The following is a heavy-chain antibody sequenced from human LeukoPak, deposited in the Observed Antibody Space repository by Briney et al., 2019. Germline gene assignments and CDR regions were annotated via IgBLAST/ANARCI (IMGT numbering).Heavy chain of an antibody. CDR3: ARGGGLDV. CDR2: INTDGSGT. CDR1: RFTFSSYW. J-gene: IGHJ6*02. V-gene: IGHV3-74*01. D-gene: IGHD3-16*01. Sequence: GGSLRLSGAASRFTFSSYWMHWVGQAPGKGLVWVSRINTDGSGTSYADSVKGRFTISRDNAKNSLYLQMSNLRAEDTAVYFCARGGGLDVWGQGATVTVSS.